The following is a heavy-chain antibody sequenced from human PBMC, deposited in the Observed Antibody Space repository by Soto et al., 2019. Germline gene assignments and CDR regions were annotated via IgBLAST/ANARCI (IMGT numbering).Heavy chain of an antibody. Sequence: SETLSLTCTVSGGSISSGGYYWSWIRQHPGKSLEWIGYIYYSGSTYYNPSLKSRVTISVDTSKNQFSLKLSSVTAADTAVYYCARDRSFGYYDILTGYPDAFDIWGQGTMVTVSS. CDR2: IYYSGST. J-gene: IGHJ3*02. CDR1: GGSISSGGYY. D-gene: IGHD3-9*01. V-gene: IGHV4-31*03. CDR3: ARDRSFGYYDILTGYPDAFDI.